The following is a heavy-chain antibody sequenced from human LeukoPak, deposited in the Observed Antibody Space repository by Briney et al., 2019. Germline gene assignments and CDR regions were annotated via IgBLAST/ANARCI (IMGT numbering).Heavy chain of an antibody. J-gene: IGHJ4*02. V-gene: IGHV3-30*18. Sequence: GGSLRLSCAASGFTFSSYGMHWVRQAPGKGLEWAAVISNDGSKKYSADSVKGRFTISRDNSKNTLYLQMNSLRAEDTAVYYCAKDRYSYAFEYFDSWGQGTLVTVSS. CDR3: AKDRYSYAFEYFDS. CDR2: ISNDGSKK. CDR1: GFTFSSYG. D-gene: IGHD5-18*01.